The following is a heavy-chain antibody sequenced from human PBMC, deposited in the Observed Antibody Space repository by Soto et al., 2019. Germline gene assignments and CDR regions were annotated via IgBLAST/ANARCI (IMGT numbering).Heavy chain of an antibody. CDR1: GFTFSSYA. CDR2: ISSNGGST. Sequence: VGSLRLSCSASGFTFSSYAMHWVRQAPGKGLEYVSSISSNGGSTYYADSVKGRFTVSRDNSKNTLYLQMSSLRAEDTAVYYCVKSSGDSSGWNFDYWGQGTLVTVSS. CDR3: VKSSGDSSGWNFDY. V-gene: IGHV3-64D*06. D-gene: IGHD6-19*01. J-gene: IGHJ4*02.